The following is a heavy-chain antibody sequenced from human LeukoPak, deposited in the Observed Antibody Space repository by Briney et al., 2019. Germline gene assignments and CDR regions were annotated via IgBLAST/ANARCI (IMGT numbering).Heavy chain of an antibody. CDR2: ISYDGSNK. Sequence: PGGSPRLSCAASGFTFSSYGMHWVRQAPDKGLEWVAVISYDGSNKYYADSVKGRFTISRDNSKNTLYLQMNSLRAEDTAVYYCAKDPYYDSSGYVFDYWGQGTLVTVSS. D-gene: IGHD3-22*01. CDR1: GFTFSSYG. CDR3: AKDPYYDSSGYVFDY. V-gene: IGHV3-30*18. J-gene: IGHJ4*02.